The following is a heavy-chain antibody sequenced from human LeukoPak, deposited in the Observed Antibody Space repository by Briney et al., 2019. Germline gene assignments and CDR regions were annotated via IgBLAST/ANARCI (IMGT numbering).Heavy chain of an antibody. J-gene: IGHJ4*02. V-gene: IGHV3-33*01. CDR2: IWYDGSNK. CDR1: GFTFSSHG. CDR3: ARDGTGSNSGWYIH. Sequence: GGSLRLSCAASGFTFSSHGMHWVRQAPGKGLEWVAVIWYDGSNKYYADSVKGRFTISRDNSKNTLYLQMNSLRAEDTAVYYCARDGTGSNSGWYIHWGQGALVTVSS. D-gene: IGHD6-19*01.